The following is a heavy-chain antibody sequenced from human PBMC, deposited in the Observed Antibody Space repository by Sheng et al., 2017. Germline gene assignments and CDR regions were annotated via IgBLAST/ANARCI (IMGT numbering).Heavy chain of an antibody. CDR3: ARDRLSFCRGGSCYPFQY. CDR2: ISGSGGST. Sequence: EVQLLESGGGLVQPGGSLRLSCAASGFTFSSYAMSWVRQAPGKGLEWVSAISGSGGSTYYADSVKGRFSISRDNSKNTLYLQMNSLRADDTAVYYCARDRLSFCRGGSCYPFQYWGQGTLVTVSS. CDR1: GFTFSSYA. V-gene: IGHV3-23*01. D-gene: IGHD2-15*01. J-gene: IGHJ4*01.